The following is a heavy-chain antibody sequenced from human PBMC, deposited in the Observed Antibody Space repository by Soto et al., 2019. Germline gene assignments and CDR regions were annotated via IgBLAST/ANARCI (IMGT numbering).Heavy chain of an antibody. CDR1: GYSFTSYW. J-gene: IGHJ3*02. V-gene: IGHV5-51*01. CDR3: ARPGYLGGLVPAAMLPGNAFDS. D-gene: IGHD2-2*01. Sequence: PGESLKISCKGSGYSFTSYWIGWVRQMPGKGLEWMGIIYPGDSDTRYSPSFQGQVTISADKSISTAYLQWSSLKASDTAMYYCARPGYLGGLVPAAMLPGNAFDSWGQGTMVTVSS. CDR2: IYPGDSDT.